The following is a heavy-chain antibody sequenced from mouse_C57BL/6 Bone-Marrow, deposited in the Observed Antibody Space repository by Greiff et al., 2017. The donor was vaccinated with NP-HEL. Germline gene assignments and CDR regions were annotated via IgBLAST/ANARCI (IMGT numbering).Heavy chain of an antibody. CDR1: GFTFSDYG. Sequence: EVKLVESGGGLVKPGGSLKLSCAASGFTFSDYGMHWVRQAPEKGLEWVAYISSGSSTIYYADTVKGRFTISRDNAKNTLFLQMTSLRSEDTAMYYCAREGLLRLAWFAYWGQGTLVTVSA. J-gene: IGHJ3*01. V-gene: IGHV5-17*01. CDR2: ISSGSSTI. D-gene: IGHD2-3*01. CDR3: AREGLLRLAWFAY.